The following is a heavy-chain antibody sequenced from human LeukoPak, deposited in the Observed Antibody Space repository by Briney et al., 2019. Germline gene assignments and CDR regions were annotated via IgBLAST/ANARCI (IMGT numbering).Heavy chain of an antibody. CDR3: ARDPLTYYDFWSGYSAH. CDR2: IKQDGSEK. D-gene: IGHD3-3*01. CDR1: GFTFSSYW. Sequence: PGGSLRLSCAASGFTFSSYWMSWVRQAPGKGLEWVANIKQDGSEKYYVDSVKGRFTISRDNAKNLLYLQMNSLRAEDTAVYYCARDPLTYYDFWSGYSAHWGQGTLVTVSS. J-gene: IGHJ4*02. V-gene: IGHV3-7*01.